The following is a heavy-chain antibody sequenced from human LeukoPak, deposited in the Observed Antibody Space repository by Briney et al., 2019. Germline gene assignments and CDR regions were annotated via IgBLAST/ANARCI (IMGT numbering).Heavy chain of an antibody. V-gene: IGHV1-46*01. CDR3: ARSHYDSSGYSKGFDY. Sequence: ASVKVSCKASGYTFTSYYMHWERQAPGQGLEWMGIINPSGGSTSYAQKFQGRVTMTRDTSTSTVYMELSSLRSEDTAVYYCARSHYDSSGYSKGFDYWGQGTLVTVSS. CDR2: INPSGGST. CDR1: GYTFTSYY. D-gene: IGHD3-22*01. J-gene: IGHJ4*02.